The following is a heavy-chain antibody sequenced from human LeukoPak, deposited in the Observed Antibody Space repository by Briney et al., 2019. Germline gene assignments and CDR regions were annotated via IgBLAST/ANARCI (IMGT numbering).Heavy chain of an antibody. J-gene: IGHJ4*02. CDR1: GFTFSSYS. CDR3: ARDFPPTLWSGYLVPIAASYRYPSFDY. Sequence: GGSLRLSCAASGFTFSSYSMNWVRQAPGKGLEWVSSISSSSSYIYYADSVKGRFTISRDNAKNSLYLQMNSLRAEDMAVYYCARDFPPTLWSGYLVPIAASYRYPSFDYWGQGTLVTVSS. D-gene: IGHD3-3*01. V-gene: IGHV3-21*01. CDR2: ISSSSSYI.